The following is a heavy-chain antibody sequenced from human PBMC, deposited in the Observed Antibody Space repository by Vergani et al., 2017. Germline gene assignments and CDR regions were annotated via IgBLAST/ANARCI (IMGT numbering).Heavy chain of an antibody. CDR3: AIVTHYYDSSGYYLDY. Sequence: QVQLVQSGSEVRKPGASVKVSCQVSGYSLTELTIHGVRQAPGKGLEWMGGFDPEHGEVTFAHHIQGRVTMTEDRSTDTAYMELSSLRPEDTALYYCAIVTHYYDSSGYYLDYWGQGTLVTVSS. V-gene: IGHV1-24*01. CDR1: GYSLTELT. J-gene: IGHJ4*02. D-gene: IGHD3-22*01. CDR2: FDPEHGEV.